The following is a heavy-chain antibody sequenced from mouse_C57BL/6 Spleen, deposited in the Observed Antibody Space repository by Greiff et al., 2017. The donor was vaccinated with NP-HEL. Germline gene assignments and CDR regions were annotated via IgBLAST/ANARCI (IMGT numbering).Heavy chain of an antibody. Sequence: VQLKESGPGLVKPSQSLSLTCSVTGYSITSGYYWNWIRQFPGNKLEWMGYISYDGSNNYNPSLKNRISITRDTSKHQFFLKLNSVTTEDTATYYCARGFYDYDVGYWGKGTTLTVSA. CDR2: ISYDGSN. J-gene: IGHJ2*01. V-gene: IGHV3-6*01. CDR1: GYSITSGYY. CDR3: ARGFYDYDVGY. D-gene: IGHD2-4*01.